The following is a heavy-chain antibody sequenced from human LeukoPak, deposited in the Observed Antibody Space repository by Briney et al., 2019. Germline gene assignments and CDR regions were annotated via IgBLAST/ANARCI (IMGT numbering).Heavy chain of an antibody. V-gene: IGHV3-23*01. CDR2: MSGDATST. D-gene: IGHD6-13*01. J-gene: IGHJ4*02. Sequence: ETLSLTCTVSSVSISSSSYYWGWIRQPPGKGLEWVSTMSGDATSTYYADSVKGRFTISRDNSKNTLYLQMNSLGAGDTAVYYCARGGGHSSSWYTFDYWGQGTLVTVSS. CDR1: SVSISSSSYY. CDR3: ARGGGHSSSWYTFDY.